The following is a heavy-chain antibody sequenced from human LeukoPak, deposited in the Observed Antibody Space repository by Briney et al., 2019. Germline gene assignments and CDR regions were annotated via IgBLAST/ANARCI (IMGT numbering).Heavy chain of an antibody. CDR1: GYTFTSYD. D-gene: IGHD3-3*01. CDR2: MNPNSGNT. J-gene: IGHJ6*03. CDR3: ARGAPDFWSVYYMDV. Sequence: EASVKVSCKASGYTFTSYDINWVRQAPGQGLEWMGWMNPNSGNTGYAQKFQGRVTITRNTSISTAYMELSSLRSEDTAVYYCARGAPDFWSVYYMDVWGKGTTVTVSS. V-gene: IGHV1-8*03.